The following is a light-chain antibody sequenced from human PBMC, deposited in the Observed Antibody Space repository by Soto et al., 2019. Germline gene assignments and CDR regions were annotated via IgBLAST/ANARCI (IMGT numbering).Light chain of an antibody. J-gene: IGKJ1*01. CDR3: HQYNGWPRT. Sequence: EIVMTQSPVTLSVSLGERATLSCRASQNISRSLAWYQQKPGQGPSLLMXGTSTRAGGVPARFSGGGSGTELTLTLTSLQYEDFAVYYCHQYNGWPRTFGQGTKVHIK. V-gene: IGKV3-15*01. CDR2: GTS. CDR1: QNISRS.